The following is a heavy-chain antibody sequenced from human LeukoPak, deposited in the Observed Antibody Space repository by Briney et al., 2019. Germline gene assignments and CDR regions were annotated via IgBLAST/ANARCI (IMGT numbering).Heavy chain of an antibody. V-gene: IGHV3-30-3*01. CDR2: ISYDGSNK. CDR3: ARGWDSYGPFDY. D-gene: IGHD5-18*01. CDR1: GFTFSSYA. J-gene: IGHJ4*02. Sequence: GGSLRLSCAASGFTFSSYAMHWVRQAPGKGLEWVAVISYDGSNKYYADSVKGRFTISRDNSKNTLYLQMNSLRAEDTAVYYCARGWDSYGPFDYWGQGTLVTVSS.